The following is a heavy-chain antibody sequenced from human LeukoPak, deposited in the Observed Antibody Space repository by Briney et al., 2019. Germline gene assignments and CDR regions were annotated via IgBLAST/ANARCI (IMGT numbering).Heavy chain of an antibody. CDR1: GFTFSSYC. Sequence: GGSLRLSCAASGFTFSSYCMHWVRQAPGKGLVWVSRINSDGSDTSYADSVKGRFTISRDNAKNTLYLQMNSLRAEDTAVYYCARASGTDSSGYVQIDYWGQGTLVTVSS. CDR3: ARASGTDSSGYVQIDY. CDR2: INSDGSDT. D-gene: IGHD3-22*01. V-gene: IGHV3-74*01. J-gene: IGHJ4*02.